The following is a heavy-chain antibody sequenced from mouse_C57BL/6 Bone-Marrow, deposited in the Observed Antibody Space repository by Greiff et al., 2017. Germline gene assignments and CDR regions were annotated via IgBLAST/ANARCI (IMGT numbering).Heavy chain of an antibody. D-gene: IGHD1-1*01. CDR2: IYPGGGYT. Sequence: VELQESGAELVRPGTSVKMSCKASGYTFTNYWIGWAKQRPGHGLEWIGDIYPGGGYTNYNEKFKGKATLTADKSSSTAYMQFSSLTSEDSAIYYCARYDSYYYYWYFDVWGTGTTVTVSS. V-gene: IGHV1-63*01. CDR3: ARYDSYYYYWYFDV. J-gene: IGHJ1*03. CDR1: GYTFTNYW.